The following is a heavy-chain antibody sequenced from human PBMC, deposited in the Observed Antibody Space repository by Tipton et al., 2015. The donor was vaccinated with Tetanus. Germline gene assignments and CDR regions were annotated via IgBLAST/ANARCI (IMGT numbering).Heavy chain of an antibody. J-gene: IGHJ4*02. Sequence: VQLVQSGAEVKKPGASIQVSCKASGYILTDYHIHWVRQAPGLGLEWMGIINPSSNFTTHAQKFQGRVTMTRDTYTSTVFMELGNVTSEDTAVYYCARGGMALRDRWFGDLLDHWGRGTLVTVSS. CDR2: INPSSNFT. CDR1: GYILTDYH. V-gene: IGHV1-46*01. CDR3: ARGGMALRDRWFGDLLDH. D-gene: IGHD3-10*01.